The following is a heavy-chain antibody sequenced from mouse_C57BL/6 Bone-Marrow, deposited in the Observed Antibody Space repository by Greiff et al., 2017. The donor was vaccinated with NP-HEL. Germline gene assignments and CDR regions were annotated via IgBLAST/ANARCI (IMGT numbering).Heavy chain of an antibody. J-gene: IGHJ4*01. CDR1: GFTFSDYG. CDR3: ARRDSPYAMDY. CDR2: ISNLAYSI. Sequence: EVKLVESGGGLVQPGGSLKLSCAASGFTFSDYGMAWVRQAPRKGPEWVAFISNLAYSIYYADTVTGRFTISRENAKNTLYLEMSSLRSEDTAMDYCARRDSPYAMDYWGQGTSVTVSS. V-gene: IGHV5-15*01.